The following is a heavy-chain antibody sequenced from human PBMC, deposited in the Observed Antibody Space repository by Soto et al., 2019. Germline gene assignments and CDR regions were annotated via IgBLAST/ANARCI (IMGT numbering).Heavy chain of an antibody. Sequence: GGAGGLSGAACGLILRSYGMDGVGQSPWKGLDWVSYISSSSSTIYYAHSVKGRFTISRDNAQNSLYLQINSLRAEYTAVYYCARDPTPERPNNIWGQGTMVTVSS. V-gene: IGHV3-48*01. CDR1: GLILRSYG. J-gene: IGHJ3*02. CDR3: ARDPTPERPNNI. CDR2: ISSSSSTI. D-gene: IGHD1-1*01.